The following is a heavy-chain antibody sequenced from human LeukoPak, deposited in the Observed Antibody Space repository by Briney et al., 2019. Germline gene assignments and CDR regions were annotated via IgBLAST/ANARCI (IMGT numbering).Heavy chain of an antibody. V-gene: IGHV5-51*01. CDR3: AWSRIAARPYFDY. CDR1: GYSFNNYW. CDR2: IYPGDSDT. D-gene: IGHD6-6*01. J-gene: IGHJ4*02. Sequence: GESLKISCKGSGYSFNNYWIGWVRPMPGKGLEWMGIIYPGDSDTRYSPSFQGQVTISADKSIRTAYLQWSSLKASDTAMYYCAWSRIAARPYFDYWGQGTLVTVSS.